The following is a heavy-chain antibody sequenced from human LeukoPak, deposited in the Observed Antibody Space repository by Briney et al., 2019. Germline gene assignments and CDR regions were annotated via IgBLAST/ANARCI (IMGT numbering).Heavy chain of an antibody. Sequence: HSGGSLRLSGVASGFTFSSYAMNWVSQPPGKGLELVSAISTSGDSRYYANSVKGRFTISRDNTKNTMYLQMNSLRAEDSTIYYCAKEVEQVALYGYFDLWGRGTLVTVSS. D-gene: IGHD6-13*01. J-gene: IGHJ2*01. CDR3: AKEVEQVALYGYFDL. V-gene: IGHV3-23*01. CDR2: ISTSGDSR. CDR1: GFTFSSYA.